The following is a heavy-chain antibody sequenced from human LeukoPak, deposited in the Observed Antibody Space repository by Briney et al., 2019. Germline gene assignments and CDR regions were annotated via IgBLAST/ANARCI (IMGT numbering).Heavy chain of an antibody. CDR3: ARNRGVDY. J-gene: IGHJ4*02. D-gene: IGHD2/OR15-2a*01. CDR1: GVTLRNYW. CDR2: IKQYGSEK. Sequence: PGGSLRLSCGPSGVTLRNYWVNGVREAPGEGGEGVANIKQYGSEKYYVDSVGGRFTIPRDLTNNSVYLQMNSLRVEDTAVYYCARNRGVDYWGQGTLVTVSS. V-gene: IGHV3-7*05.